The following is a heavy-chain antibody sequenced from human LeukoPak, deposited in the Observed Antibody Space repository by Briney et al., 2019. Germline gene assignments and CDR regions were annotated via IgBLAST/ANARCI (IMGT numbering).Heavy chain of an antibody. CDR3: ARSWGSHFDY. V-gene: IGHV3-33*01. D-gene: IGHD3-16*01. Sequence: GGSLRLSCAASKFIFSDYGMHWVRQAPGKGLEWVAFIWYDGSDEYYADSVKGRFTISRDNAKNTLFLQMNSLRAEDTAVYYCARSWGSHFDYWGQGTLVTVSS. J-gene: IGHJ4*02. CDR1: KFIFSDYG. CDR2: IWYDGSDE.